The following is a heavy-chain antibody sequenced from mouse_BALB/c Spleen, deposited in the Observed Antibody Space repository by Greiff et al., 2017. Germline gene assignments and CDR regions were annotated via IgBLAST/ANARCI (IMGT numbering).Heavy chain of an antibody. CDR1: GYTFTDYY. D-gene: IGHD3-3*01. CDR3: ARKGTFYAMDY. V-gene: IGHV1-26*01. Sequence: EVQLQQSGPELVKPGASVKISCKASGYTFTDYYMNWVKQSHGKSLEWIGLVNPNNGGTSYNQKFKGKATLTVDKSSSTAYMELRSLTSEDSAVYYCARKGTFYAMDYWGQGTSVTVSS. CDR2: VNPNNGGT. J-gene: IGHJ4*01.